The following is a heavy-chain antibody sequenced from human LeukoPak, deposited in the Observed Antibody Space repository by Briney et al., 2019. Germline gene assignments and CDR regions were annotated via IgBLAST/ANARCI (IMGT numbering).Heavy chain of an antibody. V-gene: IGHV4-39*01. CDR3: ARHLPSPKLQFYFDS. CDR2: ITHSGST. D-gene: IGHD5-24*01. Sequence: PSETLSLTCTVSGGSISSSSYCWSWIRQPPGKGLEWIGEITHSGSTTYNPSLKSRVTISLDTSKNQFSLRLSSVTAADTAVYYRARHLPSPKLQFYFDSWGQGTLVTVSS. J-gene: IGHJ4*02. CDR1: GGSISSSSYC.